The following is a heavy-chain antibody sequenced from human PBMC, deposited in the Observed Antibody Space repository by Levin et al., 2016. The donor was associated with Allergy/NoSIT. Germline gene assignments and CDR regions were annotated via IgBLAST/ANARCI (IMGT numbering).Heavy chain of an antibody. V-gene: IGHV3-23*01. CDR2: MSGSVGST. Sequence: GESLKISCAASGFSLSDYAMNWVRQAPGKGLEWVSTMSGSVGSTQYADSVKGRFTISRDNSKNTLFLQMNSLRAEDTAVYYCAKVWQQLAYDAFDIWGQGTMVTVSS. D-gene: IGHD6-13*01. CDR3: AKVWQQLAYDAFDI. CDR1: GFSLSDYA. J-gene: IGHJ3*02.